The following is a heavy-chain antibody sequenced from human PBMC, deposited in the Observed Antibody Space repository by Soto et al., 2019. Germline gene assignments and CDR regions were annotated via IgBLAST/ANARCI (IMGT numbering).Heavy chain of an antibody. CDR2: IIPIFGTA. J-gene: IGHJ3*02. CDR3: ARERVEMATTDAFDI. V-gene: IGHV1-69*13. CDR1: GYTITSYG. Sequence: SVKGSCKASGYTITSYGVSWVRQAPGQGLEWMGGIIPIFGTANYAQKFQGRVTITADESTSTAYMELSSLRSEDTAVYYCARERVEMATTDAFDIWGQGTMVTVSS. D-gene: IGHD5-12*01.